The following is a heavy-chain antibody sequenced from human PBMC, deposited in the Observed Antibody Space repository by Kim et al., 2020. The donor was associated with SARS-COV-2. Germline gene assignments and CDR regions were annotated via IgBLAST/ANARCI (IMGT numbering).Heavy chain of an antibody. V-gene: IGHV3-48*02. D-gene: IGHD3-3*01. J-gene: IGHJ4*02. Sequence: KGRFTISRDNAQNSLYLQMNSLRDEDTAVYYCARVAYDFWSGYYTATDYWGQGTLVTVSS. CDR3: ARVAYDFWSGYYTATDY.